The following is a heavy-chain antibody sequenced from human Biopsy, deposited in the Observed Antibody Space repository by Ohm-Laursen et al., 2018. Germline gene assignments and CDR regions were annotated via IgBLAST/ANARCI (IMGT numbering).Heavy chain of an antibody. J-gene: IGHJ6*02. D-gene: IGHD2/OR15-2a*01. CDR1: GGSISSDY. CDR3: ARATNSTGWLYYYFYGMDV. V-gene: IGHV4-59*07. CDR2: IYYSGST. Sequence: SDTLSLTCTVSGGSISSDYWSWIRQTPGRGLEWTGYIYYSGSTNYNPSLKSRVTISVDTSKNQFSLRLNSVTAADTAVYYCARATNSTGWLYYYFYGMDVWGQGTTVTVSS.